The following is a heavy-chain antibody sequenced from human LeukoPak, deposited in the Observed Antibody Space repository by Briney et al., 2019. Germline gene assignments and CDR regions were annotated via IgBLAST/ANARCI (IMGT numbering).Heavy chain of an antibody. D-gene: IGHD7-27*01. J-gene: IGHJ4*02. CDR3: ARGHGTGWPFFDY. Sequence: KFQGRVTITRDTSASTLYMELSSLKSEDTAVYYCARGHGTGWPFFDYWGQGTLVTVSS. V-gene: IGHV1-3*01.